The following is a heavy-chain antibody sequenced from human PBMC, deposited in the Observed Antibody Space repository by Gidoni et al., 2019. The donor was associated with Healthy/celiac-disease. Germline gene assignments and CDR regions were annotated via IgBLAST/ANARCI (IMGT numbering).Heavy chain of an antibody. Sequence: QVQLVQSGAEVQKPGSSVKVSCKASGGTFSSYAISSVRQAPGQGLEWMGGIIPIFGTANYAQKFQGRVTITADKSTSTAYMELSSLRSEDTAVYYCAGERITIFGVVIIGFGYWGQGTLVTVSS. CDR3: AGERITIFGVVIIGFGY. CDR2: IIPIFGTA. D-gene: IGHD3-3*01. J-gene: IGHJ4*02. V-gene: IGHV1-69*06. CDR1: GGTFSSYA.